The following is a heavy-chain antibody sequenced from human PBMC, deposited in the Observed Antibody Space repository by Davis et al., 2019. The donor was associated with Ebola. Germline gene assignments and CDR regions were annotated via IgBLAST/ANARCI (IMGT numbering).Heavy chain of an antibody. CDR3: ARGAGGSYYFDY. V-gene: IGHV1-3*01. CDR1: GFTLTKYA. J-gene: IGHJ4*02. CDR2: INAGNGNT. Sequence: ASVKVSCKASGFTLTKYAIHWVRQAPGQRLEWMGWINAGNGNTKYSQKFQGRVTITRDTSASTAYMELSSLRSEDTAVYYCARGAGGSYYFDYWGQGTLVTVSS. D-gene: IGHD1-26*01.